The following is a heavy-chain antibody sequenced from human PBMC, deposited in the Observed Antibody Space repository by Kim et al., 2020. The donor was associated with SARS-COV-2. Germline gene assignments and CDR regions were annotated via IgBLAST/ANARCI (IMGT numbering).Heavy chain of an antibody. CDR3: ARESGYCTNGVCYTGDAFDI. D-gene: IGHD2-8*01. Sequence: GGSLRLSCAASGFTFSSYAMHWVRQAPGKGLEWVAVISYDGSNKYYADSVKCRFTISRDNSKNTLYLQMNSLRAEDTAVYYCARESGYCTNGVCYTGDAFDIWGQGTMVTVSS. CDR2: ISYDGSNK. CDR1: GFTFSSYA. V-gene: IGHV3-30-3*01. J-gene: IGHJ3*02.